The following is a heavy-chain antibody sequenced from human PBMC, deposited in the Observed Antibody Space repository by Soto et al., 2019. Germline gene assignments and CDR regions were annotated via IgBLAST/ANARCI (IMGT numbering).Heavy chain of an antibody. Sequence: QVQLVESGGGVVQPGRSLRLTCAASGFIFSGSGMHWVRQAPGKGLEWVALISYDGSRTYYVDSVRDRFTIYRDNGQNPLYLQMNSLRAEDTAVYFCARWVGVSVYDNSGKYDSWGQGTLVIVSS. D-gene: IGHD3-22*01. CDR1: GFIFSGSG. J-gene: IGHJ5*01. V-gene: IGHV3-30*03. CDR3: ARWVGVSVYDNSGKYDS. CDR2: ISYDGSRT.